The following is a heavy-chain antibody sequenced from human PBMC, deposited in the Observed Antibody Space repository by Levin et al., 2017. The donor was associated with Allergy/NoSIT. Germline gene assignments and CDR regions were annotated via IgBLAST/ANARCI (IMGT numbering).Heavy chain of an antibody. D-gene: IGHD3-10*01. CDR1: RFTFSNAW. Sequence: GESLKISCAASRFTFSNAWMSWVRQAPGKGLGWVGRIKSKTDGGTTDYAAPVKGRFTISRDDSKNTLYLQMNSLKTEDTAVYYCTTATMVRGDADYWGQGTLVTVSS. J-gene: IGHJ4*02. CDR3: TTATMVRGDADY. CDR2: IKSKTDGGTT. V-gene: IGHV3-15*01.